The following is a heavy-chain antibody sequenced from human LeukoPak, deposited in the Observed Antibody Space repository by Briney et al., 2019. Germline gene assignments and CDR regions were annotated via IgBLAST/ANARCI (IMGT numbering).Heavy chain of an antibody. CDR1: GGTFSSYA. CDR3: ARDSGGGGYSYGLYY. V-gene: IGHV1-69*13. D-gene: IGHD5-18*01. Sequence: ASVEVSCKASGGTFSSYAISWVRQAPGQGLEWMGGIIPIFGTANYAQKFQGRVTITADESTSTAYMELSSLRSEDTAVYYCARDSGGGGYSYGLYYWGQGTLVTVSS. CDR2: IIPIFGTA. J-gene: IGHJ4*02.